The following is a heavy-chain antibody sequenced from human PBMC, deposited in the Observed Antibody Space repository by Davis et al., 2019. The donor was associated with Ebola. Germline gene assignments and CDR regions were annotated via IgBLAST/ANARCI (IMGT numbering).Heavy chain of an antibody. V-gene: IGHV4-59*01. D-gene: IGHD2-21*02. J-gene: IGHJ2*01. CDR3: ARESVTVNRYFDL. Sequence: PSETLSLTCTVSGGSISSEYWTWIRQPPGKGLEWIGYIYYNGNTNYNPSLKSRVTISLDTSKNQFSLTLRSVTAADAAVYYCARESVTVNRYFDLWGRGTLVTVSS. CDR1: GGSISSEY. CDR2: IYYNGNT.